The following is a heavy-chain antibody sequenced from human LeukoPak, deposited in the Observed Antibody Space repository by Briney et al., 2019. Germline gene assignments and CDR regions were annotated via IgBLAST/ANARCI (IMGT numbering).Heavy chain of an antibody. CDR3: ARELSRDTAMVAMAMDY. CDR2: INPSGGST. V-gene: IGHV1-46*01. D-gene: IGHD5-18*01. Sequence: ASVKVSSKASGYTFTSYYMHWVRQAPGQGLEWMGIINPSGGSTSYAQKFQGRVTMTRDTSTSTVYMELSSLRSEDTAVYYCARELSRDTAMVAMAMDYWGQGTLVTVSS. CDR1: GYTFTSYY. J-gene: IGHJ4*02.